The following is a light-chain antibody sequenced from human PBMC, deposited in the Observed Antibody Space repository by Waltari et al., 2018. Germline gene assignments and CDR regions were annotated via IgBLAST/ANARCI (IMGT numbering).Light chain of an antibody. J-gene: IGLJ1*01. CDR3: QSYDSSLSAYV. V-gene: IGLV1-40*01. Sequence: QSVLTQSPSVSGAPGQRVTISCTRSSPNIGAGYDVHWYQQLPGPAPKLLIYGDSNRPSGVPDRFSGSKSGTSASLAITGLQAEDEADYYCQSYDSSLSAYVFGTGTKVTVL. CDR2: GDS. CDR1: SPNIGAGYD.